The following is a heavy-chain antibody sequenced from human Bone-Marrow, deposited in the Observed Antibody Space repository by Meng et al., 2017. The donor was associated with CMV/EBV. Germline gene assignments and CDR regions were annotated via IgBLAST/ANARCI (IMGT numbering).Heavy chain of an antibody. D-gene: IGHD6-13*01. V-gene: IGHV4-4*02. Sequence: CAVSGGSVSSNNWWSWARQPPGRGLEWIGEIYHSGTTNYNPSLKNRVTMSLDKSNNQFSLRLNSVAAADTAVYYCARDVGSSTPGGYWGQGTLVTVSS. J-gene: IGHJ4*02. CDR3: ARDVGSSTPGGY. CDR1: GGSVSSNNW. CDR2: IYHSGTT.